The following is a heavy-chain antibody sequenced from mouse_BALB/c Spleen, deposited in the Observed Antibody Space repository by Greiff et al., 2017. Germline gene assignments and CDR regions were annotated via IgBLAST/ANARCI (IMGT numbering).Heavy chain of an antibody. V-gene: IGHV5-12-1*01. CDR1: GFAFSSYD. J-gene: IGHJ1*01. Sequence: EGKLMESGGGLVKPGGSLKLSCAASGFAFSSYDMSWVRQTPEKRLEWVAYISSGGGSTYYPDTVKGRFTISRDNAKNTLYLQMSSLKSEDTAMYYCARQGGKYWYFDVWGAGTTVTVSS. CDR2: ISSGGGST. CDR3: ARQGGKYWYFDV.